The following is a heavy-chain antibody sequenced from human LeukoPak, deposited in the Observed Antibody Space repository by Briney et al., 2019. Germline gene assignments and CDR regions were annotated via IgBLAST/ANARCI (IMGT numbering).Heavy chain of an antibody. CDR1: GGSISSGSYY. CDR2: IYTSGST. CDR3: ARAVGTYYYYYYMDV. Sequence: PSQTLSLTCTVSGGSISSGSYYWSWIRQPAGKGLEWIGRIYTSGSTNYNPSLKSRVTISVDTSKNQFSLKLSSVTAADTAVYYCARAVGTYYYYYYMDVWDKGTTVTVSS. J-gene: IGHJ6*03. V-gene: IGHV4-61*02. D-gene: IGHD1-14*01.